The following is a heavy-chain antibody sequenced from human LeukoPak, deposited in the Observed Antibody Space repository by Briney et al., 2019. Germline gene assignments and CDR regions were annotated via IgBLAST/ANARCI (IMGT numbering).Heavy chain of an antibody. J-gene: IGHJ2*01. Sequence: SETLSLTSAVYGGSFSGYYWSWIRQPPGKGLEWIGEINHSGSTNYNPSLKSRVTISVDTSKNQFSLKLSSVTAADTAVYYCARARIPRSWYFDLWGRGTLVTVSS. CDR3: ARARIPRSWYFDL. V-gene: IGHV4-34*01. CDR1: GGSFSGYY. D-gene: IGHD2-2*02. CDR2: INHSGST.